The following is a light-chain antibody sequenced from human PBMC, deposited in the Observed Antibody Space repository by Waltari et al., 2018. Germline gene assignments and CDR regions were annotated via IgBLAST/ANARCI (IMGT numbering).Light chain of an antibody. CDR1: QSISTW. CDR2: KAS. CDR3: QQYNSYPFT. J-gene: IGKJ2*01. Sequence: DILMTQSPSTLSASVGDRVIITWRASQSISTWLAWYQQRPGKAPNLLIYKASNLESGVSSRVSGSGYGTEFTLTISSLQPDDVATYSCQQYNSYPFTFGQGTKLEIK. V-gene: IGKV1-5*03.